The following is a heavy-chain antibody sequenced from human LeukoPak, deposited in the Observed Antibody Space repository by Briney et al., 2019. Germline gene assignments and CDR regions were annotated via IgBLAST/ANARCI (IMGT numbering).Heavy chain of an antibody. CDR3: ARGLWFGGD. J-gene: IGHJ4*02. CDR1: GFTFSNNW. D-gene: IGHD3-10*01. V-gene: IGHV3-7*01. CDR2: IKQDGSEK. Sequence: GGSLRLSCAASGFTFSNNWMSWVRQAPGKGLEWVANIKQDGSEKDYVDSVKGRFTISRDNAKDSLYLQMNSLRADDTAVYYCARGLWFGGDWGQGTLVTVSS.